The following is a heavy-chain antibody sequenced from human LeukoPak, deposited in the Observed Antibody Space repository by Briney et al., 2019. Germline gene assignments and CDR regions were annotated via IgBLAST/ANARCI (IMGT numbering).Heavy chain of an antibody. Sequence: PGRSLRLSCAASGFTFSSYGMHWVRQAPGKGLEWVAVISYDGSNKYYADSVKGRFTISRDNSKNTLYLQMNSLRSDDTAVYYCARALITMIVVAIDYWGQGTLVTVSS. J-gene: IGHJ4*02. CDR3: ARALITMIVVAIDY. V-gene: IGHV3-30*03. D-gene: IGHD3-22*01. CDR1: GFTFSSYG. CDR2: ISYDGSNK.